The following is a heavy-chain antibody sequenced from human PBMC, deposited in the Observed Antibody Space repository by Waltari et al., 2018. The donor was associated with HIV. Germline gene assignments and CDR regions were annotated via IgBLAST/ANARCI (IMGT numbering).Heavy chain of an antibody. V-gene: IGHV4-34*01. D-gene: IGHD3-10*01. CDR3: ARGGNYYRSGSYYKLDY. J-gene: IGHJ4*02. Sequence: QVQLQQWGAGLLKPSETRSLTCAVYGGSFSDYYWSWIRQPPGKGLEWIGEINHSGSTNYNPSLNSRVTISVDTSKNQFSLKLSSVTAADTAVYYCARGGNYYRSGSYYKLDYWGQGTLVTVSS. CDR2: INHSGST. CDR1: GGSFSDYY.